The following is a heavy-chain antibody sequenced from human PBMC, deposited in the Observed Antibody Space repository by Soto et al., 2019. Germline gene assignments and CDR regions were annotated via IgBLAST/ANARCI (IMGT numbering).Heavy chain of an antibody. V-gene: IGHV3-30-3*01. J-gene: IGHJ4*01. Sequence: HPGGSLRLSCAASGFSFRTHAMHWVRQAPGKGLEWLAVMSYDETNVYYADSVKGRFTISRDNSKNTLFLQLDSLRAEDTAVYYCASLPYLWLRQIHYWGRGTLVTVSS. D-gene: IGHD5-12*01. CDR2: MSYDETNV. CDR1: GFSFRTHA. CDR3: ASLPYLWLRQIHY.